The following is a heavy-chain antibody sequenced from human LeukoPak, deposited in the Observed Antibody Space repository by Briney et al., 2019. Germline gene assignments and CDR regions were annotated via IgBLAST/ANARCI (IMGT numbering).Heavy chain of an antibody. D-gene: IGHD3-22*01. CDR3: ARNYYDSSGYYFLPVPEDY. CDR2: ISSYNANT. J-gene: IGHJ4*02. Sequence: ASVKVSCKASGYIFTRYGISWVRQAPGQGLEWMGWISSYNANTNYAQKLQGRVTMTTDTSTSTAYMELRSLRSDDTAVYYCARNYYDSSGYYFLPVPEDYWGQGTLVTVSS. V-gene: IGHV1-18*01. CDR1: GYIFTRYG.